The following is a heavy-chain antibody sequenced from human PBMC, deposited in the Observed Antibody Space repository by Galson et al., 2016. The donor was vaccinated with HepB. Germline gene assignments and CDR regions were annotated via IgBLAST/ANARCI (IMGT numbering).Heavy chain of an antibody. J-gene: IGHJ4*02. V-gene: IGHV3-48*01. D-gene: IGHD6-19*01. Sequence: SLRLSCAASGFIFSDHPMNWVRQAPGKGLEWVSYISSGGSAISYTDSVKGRFTISRDNSKNTLYLQMNSLRAEDTAVYYWARDGSSAWYGLSTFDYWGQGTRVTVSS. CDR1: GFIFSDHP. CDR3: ARDGSSAWYGLSTFDY. CDR2: ISSGGSAI.